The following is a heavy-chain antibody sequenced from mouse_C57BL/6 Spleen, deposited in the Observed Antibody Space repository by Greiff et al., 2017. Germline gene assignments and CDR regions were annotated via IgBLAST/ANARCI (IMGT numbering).Heavy chain of an antibody. D-gene: IGHD2-4*01. CDR1: GYAFSSSW. CDR3: ARSGYDYGYYFDY. J-gene: IGHJ2*01. CDR2: IYPGDGDT. V-gene: IGHV1-82*01. Sequence: VHLVESGPELVKPGASVKISCKASGYAFSSSWMNWVKQRPGKGLEWIGRIYPGDGDTNYNGKFKGKATLTADKSSSTAYMQLSSLTSEDSAVYFCARSGYDYGYYFDYWGQGTTLTVSS.